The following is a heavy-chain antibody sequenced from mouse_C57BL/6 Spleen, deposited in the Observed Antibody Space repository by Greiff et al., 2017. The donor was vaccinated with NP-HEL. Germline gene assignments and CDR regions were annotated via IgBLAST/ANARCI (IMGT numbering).Heavy chain of an antibody. Sequence: QVQLQQSGPELVKPGASVKISCKASGYAFSSSWMNWVKQRPGKGLEWIGRIYPGDGDTNYNGKFKGKATLTADKSSSTAYMQLSSLTSEDSAVYFHARYYYGSSYDWYFDVWGTGTTVTVSS. CDR3: ARYYYGSSYDWYFDV. V-gene: IGHV1-82*01. CDR1: GYAFSSSW. D-gene: IGHD1-1*01. J-gene: IGHJ1*03. CDR2: IYPGDGDT.